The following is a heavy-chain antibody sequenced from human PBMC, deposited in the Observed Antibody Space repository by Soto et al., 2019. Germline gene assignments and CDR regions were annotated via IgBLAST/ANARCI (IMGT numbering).Heavy chain of an antibody. D-gene: IGHD2-2*01. CDR3: ARRDCSSPSCYLSYYYGMDV. CDR2: IDPSDSYT. V-gene: IGHV5-10-1*01. Sequence: GESLKISCNGSGYSFSSDWIIWVRQMPGKGLEWMGNIDPSDSYTKYSPSFQGHVTISADKSISTAYLQWSSLRASDTAVYYCARRDCSSPSCYLSYYYGMDVWGQGTTVTVSS. CDR1: GYSFSSDW. J-gene: IGHJ6*02.